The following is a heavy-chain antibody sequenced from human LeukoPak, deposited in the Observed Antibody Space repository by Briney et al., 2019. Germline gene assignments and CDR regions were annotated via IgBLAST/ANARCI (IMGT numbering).Heavy chain of an antibody. CDR1: RFTFSRYA. V-gene: IGHV3-9*01. J-gene: IGHJ6*02. CDR3: AKDAHYYYYYGMDV. CDR2: ISWNSGSI. Sequence: GGSLRLSCAASRFTFSRYAMSWVRQPPGKGLEWVSGISWNSGSIGYADSVKGRFTISRDNAKNSLYLQMNSLRAEDTALYYCAKDAHYYYYYGMDVWGQGTTVTVSS.